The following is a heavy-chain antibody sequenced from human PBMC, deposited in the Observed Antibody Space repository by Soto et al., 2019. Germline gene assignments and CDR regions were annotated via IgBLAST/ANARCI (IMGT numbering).Heavy chain of an antibody. CDR3: ARESSGGGGYSSGWYHY. CDR1: GYTFTSYG. J-gene: IGHJ4*02. D-gene: IGHD6-19*01. CDR2: ISAYNGNT. Sequence: QVQLVQSGAEVKKPGASVKVSCKASGYTFTSYGISWVRQAPGQGLEWMGWISAYNGNTNYAQKLQGRVTMTTDTATSTAYMGGGSPGSDDTAVYYCARESSGGGGYSSGWYHYWGQGTLVTVSS. V-gene: IGHV1-18*01.